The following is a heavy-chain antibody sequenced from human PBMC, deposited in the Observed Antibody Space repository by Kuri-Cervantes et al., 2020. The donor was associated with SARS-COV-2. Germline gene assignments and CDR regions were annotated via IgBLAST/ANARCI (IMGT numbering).Heavy chain of an antibody. CDR1: GFTFSNAW. CDR3: TTDPIVVVPAALRS. CDR2: IKSKTDGGTT. V-gene: IGHV3-15*01. D-gene: IGHD2-2*01. Sequence: GGSLRLSCAASGFTFSNAWMSWVRQAPGKGQEWVGRIKSKTDGGTTYYAAPVKGRFTISSDDSKNTLYLQMNSLKTEDTAVYSCTTDPIVVVPAALRSWGQGTLVTVSS. J-gene: IGHJ5*02.